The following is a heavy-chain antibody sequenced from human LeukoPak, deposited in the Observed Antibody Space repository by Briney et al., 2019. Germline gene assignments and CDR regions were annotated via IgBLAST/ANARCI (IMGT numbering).Heavy chain of an antibody. V-gene: IGHV3-21*01. CDR3: ARDEALYYDSSGYADY. CDR1: GFTFSSYS. Sequence: PGGSLRLSCAASGFTFSSYSMNWVRQAPGKGLEWVSSISSSSSYIYYADSVKGRFTISRDNAKNSLYLQMNSLRAEDTAVYYCARDEALYYDSSGYADYWGQGTLVTVSS. CDR2: ISSSSSYI. J-gene: IGHJ4*02. D-gene: IGHD3-22*01.